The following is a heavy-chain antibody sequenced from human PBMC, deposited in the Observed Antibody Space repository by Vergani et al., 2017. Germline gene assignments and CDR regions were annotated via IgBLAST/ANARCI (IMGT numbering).Heavy chain of an antibody. J-gene: IGHJ4*02. CDR2: ISSSGSTI. Sequence: EVQLVESGGGLVQPGGSLRLSCAASGFTFSSYEMNWVRQAPGKGLEWVSYISSSGSTIYYADSVKGRFTISRDSSKTLYLQMDSLRVEDTAMYFCARDLSYSTAWPFFDSRGQGTLVTVSS. CDR3: ARDLSYSTAWPFFDS. CDR1: GFTFSSYE. V-gene: IGHV3-48*03. D-gene: IGHD4-11*01.